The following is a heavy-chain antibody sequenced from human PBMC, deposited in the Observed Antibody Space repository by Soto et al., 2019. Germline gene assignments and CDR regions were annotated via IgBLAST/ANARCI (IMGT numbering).Heavy chain of an antibody. CDR3: AREFPRCGSYLLSYFDY. V-gene: IGHV3-30-3*01. Sequence: GGSLRLSCAASGFTFSSYAMHWVRQAPGKGLEWVAVISYDGSNKYYADSVKGRFTISRDNSKNTLYLQMNSLRAEDTAVYYCAREFPRCGSYLLSYFDYWGQGTLVTVSS. D-gene: IGHD1-26*01. CDR1: GFTFSSYA. J-gene: IGHJ4*01. CDR2: ISYDGSNK.